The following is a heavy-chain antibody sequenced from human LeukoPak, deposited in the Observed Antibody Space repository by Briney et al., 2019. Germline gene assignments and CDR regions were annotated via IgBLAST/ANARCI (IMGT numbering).Heavy chain of an antibody. Sequence: SETLSLTCTVSGGSISSYYWSWIRQPPGKGLEWIWYIYYSGSTNYNPSLKSRVTISVDTSKNQFSLKLSSVTAADTAVYYCARDSGGSSGSYEYFQHWGQGTLVTVSS. CDR2: IYYSGST. CDR3: ARDSGGSSGSYEYFQH. D-gene: IGHD6-19*01. J-gene: IGHJ1*01. V-gene: IGHV4-59*01. CDR1: GGSISSYY.